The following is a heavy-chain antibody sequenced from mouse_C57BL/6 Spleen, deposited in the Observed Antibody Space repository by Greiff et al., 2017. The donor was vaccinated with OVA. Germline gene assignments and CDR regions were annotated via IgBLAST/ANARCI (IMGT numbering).Heavy chain of an antibody. Sequence: EVQVVESGGGLVKPGGSLKLSCAASGFTFSDYGMHWVRQAPEKGLEWVAYISSGSSTIYYAGTVKGRFTISRDNAKNTLFLQMTSLRSEDTAMYYCAKAYGNYLYYAMDYWGQGTSVTVSS. CDR3: AKAYGNYLYYAMDY. D-gene: IGHD2-1*01. V-gene: IGHV5-17*01. CDR1: GFTFSDYG. CDR2: ISSGSSTI. J-gene: IGHJ4*01.